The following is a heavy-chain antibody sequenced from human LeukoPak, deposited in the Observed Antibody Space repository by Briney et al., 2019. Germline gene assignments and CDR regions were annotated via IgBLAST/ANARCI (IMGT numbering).Heavy chain of an antibody. Sequence: GGSLRLSCVVSGFIFSDYAMNWVRQAPGRGLEWVSVISGSGGTTFYADSVKGRFTISRDNSKKTLYLQMNSLRAEDTAVYYCAKDRDTSSWYHNFDDWGQGTQVTVSS. CDR3: AKDRDTSSWYHNFDD. CDR2: ISGSGGTT. V-gene: IGHV3-23*01. J-gene: IGHJ4*02. D-gene: IGHD6-13*01. CDR1: GFIFSDYA.